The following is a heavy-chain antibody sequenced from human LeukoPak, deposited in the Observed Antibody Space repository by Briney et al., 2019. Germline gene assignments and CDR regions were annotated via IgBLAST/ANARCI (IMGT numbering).Heavy chain of an antibody. J-gene: IGHJ4*02. V-gene: IGHV3-33*01. Sequence: PGGSLRLSCAASGFTFNSYGMHWVRQAPGKGLEWVAVIWYDGSNKYYADSVKGRFTISRDNSKNTLYLQMNSLRAEDTAVYYCARENNWNYVFDYWGQGTLVTVSS. CDR2: IWYDGSNK. D-gene: IGHD1-7*01. CDR3: ARENNWNYVFDY. CDR1: GFTFNSYG.